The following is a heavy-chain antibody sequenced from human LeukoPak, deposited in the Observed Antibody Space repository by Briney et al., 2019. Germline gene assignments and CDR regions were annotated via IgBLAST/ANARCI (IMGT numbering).Heavy chain of an antibody. CDR3: ARHLAGDGLYRHFDY. Sequence: GGSLRLSCTASAITFSNSWMSWVRQAPGKGLEWVANIKEDGSKTNYVDSVKGRFTISRDNAKNSLFLQMNNLRGEDTAIYYCARHLAGDGLYRHFDYWGQGTLVTVSS. V-gene: IGHV3-7*04. CDR1: AITFSNSW. D-gene: IGHD3-16*01. J-gene: IGHJ4*02. CDR2: IKEDGSKT.